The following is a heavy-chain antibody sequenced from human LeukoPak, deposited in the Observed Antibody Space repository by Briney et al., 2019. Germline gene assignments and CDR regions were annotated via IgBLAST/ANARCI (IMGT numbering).Heavy chain of an antibody. D-gene: IGHD6-19*01. J-gene: IGHJ4*02. CDR2: ISWNSGSI. Sequence: PGRSLRLSCAASGFTFDDYAMHWVRQAPGKGLEWVSGISWNSGSIGYADSVKGRFTISRDNAKNSLYLQMNSLRAEDTALYYCAKGMIAVAGKEGYYFDYWGQGTLVTVSS. CDR1: GFTFDDYA. CDR3: AKGMIAVAGKEGYYFDY. V-gene: IGHV3-9*01.